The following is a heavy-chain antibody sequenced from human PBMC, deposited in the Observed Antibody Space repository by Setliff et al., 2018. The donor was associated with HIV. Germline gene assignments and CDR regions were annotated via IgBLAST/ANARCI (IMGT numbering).Heavy chain of an antibody. V-gene: IGHV1-2*04. J-gene: IGHJ3*02. CDR3: ARINAGGHVFEI. CDR1: GYSFTDYY. Sequence: ASVKVSCKASGYSFTDYYIHWVRQAPGQGLEWMGWINPKGDGTNYAQKFQGWITMTRDTSISTAYMELSGLRSDDTAVYYCARINAGGHVFEIWGQGTMVTRLL. CDR2: INPKGDGT.